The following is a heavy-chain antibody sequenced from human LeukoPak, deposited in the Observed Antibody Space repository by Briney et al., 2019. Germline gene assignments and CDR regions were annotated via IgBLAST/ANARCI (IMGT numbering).Heavy chain of an antibody. Sequence: PGGSLRLSCAASGFTVSSNYMSWVRQAPGKGLEWVSVIYSGGSTYYADSVKGRFTISRDNSKNTVYLQMNSLRAGDTAVYYCVRGSYTTIPGDYWGQGTLVTVSS. D-gene: IGHD2-2*02. CDR2: IYSGGST. V-gene: IGHV3-66*01. CDR3: VRGSYTTIPGDY. CDR1: GFTVSSNY. J-gene: IGHJ4*02.